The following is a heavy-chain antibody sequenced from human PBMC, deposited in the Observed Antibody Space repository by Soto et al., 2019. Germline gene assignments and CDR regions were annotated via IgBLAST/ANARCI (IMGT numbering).Heavy chain of an antibody. CDR1: GGTFSSYA. D-gene: IGHD4-17*01. V-gene: IGHV1-69*13. Sequence: ASVKVSCKASGGTFSSYAISWVRQAPGQGLEWMGGIIPIFGTANYAQKFQGRVTITADESTSTAYMELSSLRSEDTAVYYCAKDRGIGDRQPDFDYWGQGTLVTVSS. CDR3: AKDRGIGDRQPDFDY. CDR2: IIPIFGTA. J-gene: IGHJ4*02.